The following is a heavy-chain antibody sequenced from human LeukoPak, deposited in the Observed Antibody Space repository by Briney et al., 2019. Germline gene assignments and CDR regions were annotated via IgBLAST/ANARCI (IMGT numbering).Heavy chain of an antibody. CDR1: GFTFSSFE. CDR3: ATKFSLGD. Sequence: GGSLRLSCAASGFTFSSFEMNWVRQAPGKGLEWVSYISSSGSFIYYADSVKGRFTISRDDAKNSLFLQLNSLRAEDTAVYYCATKFSLGDWGQGTLVSVSS. J-gene: IGHJ4*02. D-gene: IGHD3-16*01. CDR2: ISSSGSFI. V-gene: IGHV3-48*03.